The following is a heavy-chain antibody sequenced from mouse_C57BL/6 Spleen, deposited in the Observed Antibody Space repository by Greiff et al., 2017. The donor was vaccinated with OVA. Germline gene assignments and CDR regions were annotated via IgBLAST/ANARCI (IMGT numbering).Heavy chain of an antibody. CDR1: GFTFSDYG. CDR3: ARNYDGYYHYFDY. V-gene: IGHV5-17*01. Sequence: EVMLVESGGGLVKPGGSLKLSCAASGFTFSDYGMHWVRQAPEKGLEWVAYISSGSSTIYYADTVKGRFTISRDNAKNTLFLQMTSLRSEDTAMYYCARNYDGYYHYFDYWGQGTTLTVSS. CDR2: ISSGSSTI. J-gene: IGHJ2*01. D-gene: IGHD2-3*01.